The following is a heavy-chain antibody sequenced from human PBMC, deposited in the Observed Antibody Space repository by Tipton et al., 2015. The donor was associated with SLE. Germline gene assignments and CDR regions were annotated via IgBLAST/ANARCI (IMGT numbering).Heavy chain of an antibody. CDR2: IYYSGST. J-gene: IGHJ4*02. Sequence: TLSLTCTVSGGSISSGDYYWSWIRQPPGKGLEWIGYIYYSGSTYYNPSLKSRVTISVDTSKNQFSLKLSSVTAADTAVYYCARGGHWGGLFDYWGQGTLVTVSS. V-gene: IGHV4-30-4*01. CDR3: ARGGHWGGLFDY. CDR1: GGSISSGDYY. D-gene: IGHD2-21*01.